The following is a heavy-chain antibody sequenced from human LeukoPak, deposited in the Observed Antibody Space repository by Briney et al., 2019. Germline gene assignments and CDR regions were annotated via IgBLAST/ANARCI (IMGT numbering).Heavy chain of an antibody. CDR3: GRAFPPLRTSSAGDL. CDR2: MSGRSSHV. J-gene: IGHJ1*01. Sequence: GGSLRLSCSASGFSFSDYDMNSVRQAPGKGLELVSAMSGRSSHVYYGESVKGRFTISRDNAKNSLYLQLDSLGVEDTAVYYCGRAFPPLRTSSAGDLWGQGTLVTVSS. CDR1: GFSFSDYD. V-gene: IGHV3-21*01. D-gene: IGHD3-16*01.